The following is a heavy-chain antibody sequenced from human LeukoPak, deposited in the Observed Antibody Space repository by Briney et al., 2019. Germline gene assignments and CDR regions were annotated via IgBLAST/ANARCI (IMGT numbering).Heavy chain of an antibody. D-gene: IGHD3-22*01. J-gene: IGHJ5*02. CDR2: INPNSGGT. V-gene: IGHV1-2*02. CDR3: SSDNDSENWFDP. Sequence: GASVKVSCKASGYTFTGYYMHWVRQAPGQGLEWMGWINPNSGGTNYAKKFQGRVTMTRDTSISTAYMELSRLRSDDTAVYFSSSDNDSENWFDPWGQGTLVTVSS. CDR1: GYTFTGYY.